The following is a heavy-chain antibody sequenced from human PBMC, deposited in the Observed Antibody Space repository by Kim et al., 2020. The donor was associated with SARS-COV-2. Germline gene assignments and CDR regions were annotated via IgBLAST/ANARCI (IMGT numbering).Heavy chain of an antibody. D-gene: IGHD4-17*01. Sequence: SETLSLTCTVSGGSISSYYWSWIRQPAGKGLEWIGRIYTSGSTNYNPSLKSRVTMSVDTSKNQFSLKLSSVTAADTAVYYCARVSPMTTVIGFFDPWGQGTLVTVSS. J-gene: IGHJ5*02. CDR2: IYTSGST. CDR1: GGSISSYY. V-gene: IGHV4-4*07. CDR3: ARVSPMTTVIGFFDP.